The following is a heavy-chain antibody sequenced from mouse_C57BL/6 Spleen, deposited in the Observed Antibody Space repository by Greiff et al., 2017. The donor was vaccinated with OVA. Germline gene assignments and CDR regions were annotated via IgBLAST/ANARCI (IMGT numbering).Heavy chain of an antibody. CDR2: IDPSDSYT. J-gene: IGHJ4*01. CDR3: ARAGDSFWNSMDY. V-gene: IGHV1-69*01. CDR1: GYTFTSYW. D-gene: IGHD2-12*01. Sequence: QVQLQQPGAELVKPGASVKLSCKASGYTFTSYWMHWVKQRPGQGLEWIGEIDPSDSYTNYNQKFKGKSTLTVDKSSSTAYMQLSSLTSEYSAIYFCARAGDSFWNSMDYWGQGTSVTVSS.